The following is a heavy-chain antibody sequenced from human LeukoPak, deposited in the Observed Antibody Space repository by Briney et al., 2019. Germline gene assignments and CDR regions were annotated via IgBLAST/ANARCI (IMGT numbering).Heavy chain of an antibody. J-gene: IGHJ4*02. CDR3: ATNKDWAEAD. D-gene: IGHD3/OR15-3a*01. Sequence: SETLSLTCSVSDGSNRTYYWSWIRQSPGQGLEWIGNIYYRGDINYNPSLKSRVIISIDTSKNQFSLKVTSLTAADTAVYYCATNKDWAEADWGQGTLVIASS. V-gene: IGHV4-59*03. CDR1: DGSNRTYY. CDR2: IYYRGDI.